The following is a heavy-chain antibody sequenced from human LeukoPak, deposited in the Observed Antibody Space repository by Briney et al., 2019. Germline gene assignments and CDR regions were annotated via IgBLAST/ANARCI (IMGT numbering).Heavy chain of an antibody. CDR1: GYTFTSYG. CDR2: ISAYNGNT. V-gene: IGHV1-18*01. Sequence: GASVKVSCKASGYTFTSYGISWVRQAPGQGLEWMGWISAYNGNTNYAQKLQGRVTMTTDASTSTAYMELRSLRSDDTAVYYCARDVGSSATSTNWLDPWGHGTLVTVSS. J-gene: IGHJ5*02. D-gene: IGHD6-6*01. CDR3: ARDVGSSATSTNWLDP.